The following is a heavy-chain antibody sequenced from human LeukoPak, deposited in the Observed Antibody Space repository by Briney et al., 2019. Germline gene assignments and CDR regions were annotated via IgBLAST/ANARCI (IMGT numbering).Heavy chain of an antibody. CDR1: GGSISSYY. V-gene: IGHV4-59*12. J-gene: IGHJ4*02. CDR2: IYYSGST. Sequence: KASETLSLTCTVSGGSISSYYWSWIRQPPGKGLEWIGYIYYSGSTNYNPSLKSRVTISVDKSKNQFSLKLSSVTAADTAVYYCARLTYYYDSSGFGDWGQGTLVTVSS. D-gene: IGHD3-22*01. CDR3: ARLTYYYDSSGFGD.